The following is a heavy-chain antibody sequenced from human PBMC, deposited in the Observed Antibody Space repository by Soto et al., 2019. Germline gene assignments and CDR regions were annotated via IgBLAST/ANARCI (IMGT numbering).Heavy chain of an antibody. J-gene: IGHJ6*02. CDR3: AKLGYDFWSGYYAVGDYYYYGMDV. CDR1: GFTFSSYG. Sequence: QVQLVESGGGVVQPGRSLRLSCAASGFTFSSYGMHWVRQAPGKGLEWVAVISYDGSNKYYADSVKGRFTISRDNSKNPLYLQMKSLRAEDTAVYYCAKLGYDFWSGYYAVGDYYYYGMDVWGQGTTVTVSS. CDR2: ISYDGSNK. D-gene: IGHD3-3*01. V-gene: IGHV3-30*18.